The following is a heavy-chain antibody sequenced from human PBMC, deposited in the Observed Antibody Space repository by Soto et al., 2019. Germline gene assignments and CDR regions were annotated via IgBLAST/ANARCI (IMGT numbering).Heavy chain of an antibody. D-gene: IGHD3-3*01. V-gene: IGHV3-64*01. CDR1: GFTFSSYA. J-gene: IGHJ6*03. CDR3: AREAYDFWSGYHLNYYYYYYMDV. Sequence: GGSLRLSCAASGFTFSSYAMHWVRQAPGKGLEYVSAISSNGGSTYYANSVKGRFTISRDNSKNTLYLQMGSLRAEDMAVYYCAREAYDFWSGYHLNYYYYYYMDVWGKGTTVTVSS. CDR2: ISSNGGST.